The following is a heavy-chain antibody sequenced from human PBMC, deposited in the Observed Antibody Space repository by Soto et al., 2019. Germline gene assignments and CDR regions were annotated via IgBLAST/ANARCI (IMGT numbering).Heavy chain of an antibody. CDR1: GGSISSYY. J-gene: IGHJ4*02. V-gene: IGHV4-59*01. CDR3: ARSPPEFCSSTSCYLHPPYYFDY. CDR2: IYYSGST. D-gene: IGHD2-2*01. Sequence: PSETLSLTCTVSGGSISSYYWSWIRQPPGKGLEWIGYIYYSGSTNYNPSLKSRVTISVDTSKNQFSLKLSSVTAADTAVYYCARSPPEFCSSTSCYLHPPYYFDYWGQGTLVTVSS.